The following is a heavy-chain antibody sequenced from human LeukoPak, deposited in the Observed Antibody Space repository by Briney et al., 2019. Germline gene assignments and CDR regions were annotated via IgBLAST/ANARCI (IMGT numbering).Heavy chain of an antibody. V-gene: IGHV3-11*01. CDR3: GSCTSCNDYYYYYYMDV. Sequence: PGGSLRLSCAASGFTFSGYYMSWIRQAPGKGLEWVSYISSSGSTIYYADSVKGRFTISRDNAKNSLYLQMNSLRAEDTAVYYCGSCTSCNDYYYYYYMDVWGKGTTVTVSS. J-gene: IGHJ6*03. CDR2: ISSSGSTI. CDR1: GFTFSGYY. D-gene: IGHD2-2*01.